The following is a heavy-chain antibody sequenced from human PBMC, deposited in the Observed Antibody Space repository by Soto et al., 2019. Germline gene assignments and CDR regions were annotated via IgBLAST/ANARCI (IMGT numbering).Heavy chain of an antibody. Sequence: PGGSLRLSCVTSGFFFDNYAMHWVRQAPGKGPEWVSGLSGNSDIVAYADSVKGRFTISRDNAKKSLFLQMNSLRAEDTAVYYCAKGTVEMATCFDYWGQGTLVTVSS. CDR3: AKGTVEMATCFDY. CDR1: GFFFDNYA. D-gene: IGHD5-12*01. V-gene: IGHV3-9*01. J-gene: IGHJ4*02. CDR2: LSGNSDIV.